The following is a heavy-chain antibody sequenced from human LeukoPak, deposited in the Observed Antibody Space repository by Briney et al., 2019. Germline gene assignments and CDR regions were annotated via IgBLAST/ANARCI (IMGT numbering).Heavy chain of an antibody. CDR1: GGSFSDYY. V-gene: IGHV4-34*01. Sequence: PSETLSLTCAVYGGSFSDYYWSWIRQPPGQGLEWIGEIRHSGSTNYNPSLKSRVTISVDTSKNQFSLKLRSVTAADTAVYYCARESPGDADYYFDYWGQGTLVTVSS. CDR2: IRHSGST. CDR3: ARESPGDADYYFDY. D-gene: IGHD5-24*01. J-gene: IGHJ4*02.